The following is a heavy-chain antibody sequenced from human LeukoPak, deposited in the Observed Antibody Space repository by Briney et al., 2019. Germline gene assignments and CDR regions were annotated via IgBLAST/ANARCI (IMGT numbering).Heavy chain of an antibody. D-gene: IGHD3-3*01. J-gene: IGHJ4*02. CDR2: IYTSESN. Sequence: SDTLSLTSTDSGGSISSDSYYWIWNRHPPGTGLEWIVRIYTSESNNYNPSLNSRVTISVDTSKNQFSVKLSSVTAADTAVYYCARARNYDFWSGYYSFDYWGQGTLVTVSS. V-gene: IGHV4-61*02. CDR3: ARARNYDFWSGYYSFDY. CDR1: GGSISSDSYY.